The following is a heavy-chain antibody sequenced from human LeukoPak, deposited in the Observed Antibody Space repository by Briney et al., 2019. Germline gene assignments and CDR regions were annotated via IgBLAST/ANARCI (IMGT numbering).Heavy chain of an antibody. V-gene: IGHV3-30*18. Sequence: GGSLRLSFAASGFTFSSYGMHWVRQAPGKGLEWVAVISYDGSNKYYADSVKGRFTISRDNSKNTLYLQMNSLRAEDTAVYYCAKDSRPQLAYAFDIWGQGTMVTVSS. CDR1: GFTFSSYG. CDR2: ISYDGSNK. J-gene: IGHJ3*02. D-gene: IGHD6-13*01. CDR3: AKDSRPQLAYAFDI.